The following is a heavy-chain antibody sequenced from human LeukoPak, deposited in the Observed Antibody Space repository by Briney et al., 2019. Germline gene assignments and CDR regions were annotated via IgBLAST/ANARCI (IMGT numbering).Heavy chain of an antibody. J-gene: IGHJ4*02. CDR1: GYAFTRCY. CDR2: INPSGGST. Sequence: GASVKVSCKASGYAFTRCYLHWVRQAPGQGLEWMGIINPSGGSTNYAQRFQGRVTMTRDTSTSTVYMDLSSLRAEDTAVYYCARGSESPSSDGWVVTATALDSWGQGTLVTVSS. V-gene: IGHV1-46*01. CDR3: ARGSESPSSDGWVVTATALDS. D-gene: IGHD2-21*02.